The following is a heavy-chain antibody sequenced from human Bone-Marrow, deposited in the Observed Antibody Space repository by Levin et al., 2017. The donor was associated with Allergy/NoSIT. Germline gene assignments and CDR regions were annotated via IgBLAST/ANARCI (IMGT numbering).Heavy chain of an antibody. D-gene: IGHD3-10*01. Sequence: GESLKISCAASGFTFSSYGMHWVRQAPGKGLEWVAVISYDGSNKYYADSVKGRFTISRDNSKNTLYLQMNSLRAEDTAVYYCAKDMVRGVIISPFDYWGQGTLVTVSS. V-gene: IGHV3-30*18. J-gene: IGHJ4*02. CDR1: GFTFSSYG. CDR2: ISYDGSNK. CDR3: AKDMVRGVIISPFDY.